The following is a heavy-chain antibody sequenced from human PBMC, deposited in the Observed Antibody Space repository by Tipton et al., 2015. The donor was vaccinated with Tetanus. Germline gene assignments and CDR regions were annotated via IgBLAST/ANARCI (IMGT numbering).Heavy chain of an antibody. CDR3: AGGSYDASTGYDWYFDL. Sequence: TLSLTCTVSGASMSNYCWSWIRQPPGKGLEWFAHICYIGGTNYNPSLKSRVTISEDRSKNQVSLRLTSVTAADTAIYYCAGGSYDASTGYDWYFDLWGRGTLVTVSS. J-gene: IGHJ2*01. D-gene: IGHD3-22*01. V-gene: IGHV4-59*01. CDR2: ICYIGGT. CDR1: GASMSNYC.